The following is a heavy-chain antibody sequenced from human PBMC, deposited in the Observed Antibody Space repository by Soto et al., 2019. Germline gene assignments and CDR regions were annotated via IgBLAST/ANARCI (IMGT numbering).Heavy chain of an antibody. CDR2: IKSKADSYAT. CDR3: TRPAYNWVDGPSGY. Sequence: PGGSLRLSCVASGVTFSGSAMHWVRQASGKGLEWVGRIKSKADSYATAYAASLEGRFTISRDDSKNTAYLQMNSLKTEDTAVYYCTRPAYNWVDGPSGYWAQRTLVTVSS. D-gene: IGHD1-20*01. V-gene: IGHV3-73*01. J-gene: IGHJ1*01. CDR1: GVTFSGSA.